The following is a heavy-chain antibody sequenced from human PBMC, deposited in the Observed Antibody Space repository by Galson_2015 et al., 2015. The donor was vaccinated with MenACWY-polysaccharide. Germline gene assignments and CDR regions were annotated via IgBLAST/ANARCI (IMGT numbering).Heavy chain of an antibody. J-gene: IGHJ6*03. D-gene: IGHD4/OR15-4a*01. V-gene: IGHV3-23*01. CDR3: AKGSCRANAVLSYYYYYIDV. CDR2: MTPTGGTP. Sequence: SLRLSCAASAFDFNKYVMNWVRQPPGKGLQWVSSMTPTGGTPYYADSVRGRFTITRDNSKNTLYLQMNSLGAEDTAVYYCAKGSCRANAVLSYYYYYIDVWGKGTTVTVSS. CDR1: AFDFNKYV.